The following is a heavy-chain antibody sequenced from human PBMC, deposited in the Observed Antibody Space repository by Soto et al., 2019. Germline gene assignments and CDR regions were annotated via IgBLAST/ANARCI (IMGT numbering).Heavy chain of an antibody. CDR3: ARLTRGVYDLDRLWEKFYY. CDR1: GFSLSTNGMG. J-gene: IGHJ4*02. V-gene: IGHV2-5*02. D-gene: IGHD5-12*01. Sequence: QITVKESGLTLVKPTQTLTLTCTFSGFSLSTNGMGVGWIRQSPGKALEWLALIYWDDDKRYSPSLRSRLTITQDPSKNHVDLTMPNMDPVDTATYYCARLTRGVYDLDRLWEKFYYWGQGTLVTVSS. CDR2: IYWDDDK.